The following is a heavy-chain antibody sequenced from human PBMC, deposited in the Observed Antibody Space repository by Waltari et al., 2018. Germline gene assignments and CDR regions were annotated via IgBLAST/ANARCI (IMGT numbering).Heavy chain of an antibody. D-gene: IGHD6-19*01. CDR2: SYPDDSDT. CDR3: ARPRRSGWYYSGMDV. CDR1: GYTFIDYW. V-gene: IGHV5-51*01. Sequence: ELQLVQSGAEVKKPGESVKISCQGFGYTFIDYWIAWVRQMPGKGLEWMGISYPDDSDTRYGPSFQGQGTISADKSINTAYLQWTSLKASDTAVYYCARPRRSGWYYSGMDVWGQGTSLIVSS. J-gene: IGHJ6*02.